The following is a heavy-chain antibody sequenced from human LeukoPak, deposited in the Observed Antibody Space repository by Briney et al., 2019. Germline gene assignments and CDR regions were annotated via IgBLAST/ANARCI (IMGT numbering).Heavy chain of an antibody. V-gene: IGHV1-18*01. D-gene: IGHD6-13*01. CDR2: ISAYSGNT. CDR1: GYTFTSYS. Sequence: ASVKVSCKASGYTFTSYSISWVRQAPGQGLEWMGWISAYSGNTNYAQKLQGRVTMTTDTSTSTAYMELRSLRSDDTAVYYCARDEYASSWYYFDYWGQGTLVTVSS. CDR3: ARDEYASSWYYFDY. J-gene: IGHJ4*02.